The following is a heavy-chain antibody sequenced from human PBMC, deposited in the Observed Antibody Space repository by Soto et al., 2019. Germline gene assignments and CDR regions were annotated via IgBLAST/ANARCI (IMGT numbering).Heavy chain of an antibody. Sequence: QVQLVESGGGVVQPGRSLRLSCAASGFTFSRYGMHWVRQAPGKGLEWLAVIWYDGSNKYYADTVKGRLTISRDNSNITVYVQMNSLRAEDTAVYYCSRVLVGSGWHGGTLEIWGQGTMVTVSS. D-gene: IGHD6-19*01. CDR2: IWYDGSNK. V-gene: IGHV3-33*01. CDR3: SRVLVGSGWHGGTLEI. CDR1: GFTFSRYG. J-gene: IGHJ3*02.